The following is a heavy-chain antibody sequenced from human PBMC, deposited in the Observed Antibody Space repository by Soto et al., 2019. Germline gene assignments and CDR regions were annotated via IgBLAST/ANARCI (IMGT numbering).Heavy chain of an antibody. CDR1: GFTFSDYY. V-gene: IGHV3-11*05. CDR3: ARTIAAAGGRRYFDL. J-gene: IGHJ2*01. CDR2: ISSSSSYT. D-gene: IGHD6-13*01. Sequence: QVQLVESGGGLVKPGGSLRLSCAASGFTFSDYYMSWIRQAPGKGLEWVSYISSSSSYTNYADSVKGRFIISRDNATNSLYLQMNRLRAEDTAVYYCARTIAAAGGRRYFDLWGRGTLVTVSS.